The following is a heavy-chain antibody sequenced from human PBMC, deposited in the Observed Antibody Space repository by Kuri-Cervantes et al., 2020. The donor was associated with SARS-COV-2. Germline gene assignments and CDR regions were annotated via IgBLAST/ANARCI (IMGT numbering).Heavy chain of an antibody. CDR1: GFTFSSYS. CDR2: ISSSSSYI. J-gene: IGHJ6*02. V-gene: IGHV3-21*01. Sequence: GESLKIPCAASGFTFSSYSMNWVRQAPGKGLEWVSSISSSSSYIYYADSVKGRFTISRDNAKNSLYLQMNSLRAEDTAVYYCARDSPDSSSWYYYYYGMDVWGQGTTVTVSS. CDR3: ARDSPDSSSWYYYYYGMDV. D-gene: IGHD6-13*01.